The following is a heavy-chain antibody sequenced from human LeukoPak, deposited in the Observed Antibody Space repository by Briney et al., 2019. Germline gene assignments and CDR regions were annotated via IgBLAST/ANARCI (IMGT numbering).Heavy chain of an antibody. D-gene: IGHD4-23*01. CDR1: GFTFRSYA. Sequence: GGSLRLSCAASGFTFRSYAMHWVRQAPGKGLEWVAVISYDGSNKYYADSVKGRSTISRDNAKNSLFLQMNSLRDEDTAVYYCARGGTVVIPLGYWGQGTLVAVSS. CDR3: ARGGTVVIPLGY. V-gene: IGHV3-30-3*01. J-gene: IGHJ4*02. CDR2: ISYDGSNK.